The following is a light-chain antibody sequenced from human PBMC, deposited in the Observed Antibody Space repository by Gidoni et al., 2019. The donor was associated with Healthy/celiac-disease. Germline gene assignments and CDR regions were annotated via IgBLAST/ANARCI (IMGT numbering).Light chain of an antibody. CDR3: QQHSGYSGT. V-gene: IGKV1-5*03. CDR1: QSISSW. J-gene: IGKJ1*01. Sequence: DIQMTQSPSTLSASVGDRITITCRASQSISSWLAWYQQKPGKVPKLLIYKASSLESGVPPRFSGSGSGTEFTLTISSLQPDDFATYYCQQHSGYSGTFGHXTKVEI. CDR2: KAS.